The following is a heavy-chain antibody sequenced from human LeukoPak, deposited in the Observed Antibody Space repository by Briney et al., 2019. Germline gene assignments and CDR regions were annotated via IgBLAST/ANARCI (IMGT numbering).Heavy chain of an antibody. CDR2: IYYSGST. CDR3: ARHGSTGFEYSSLYFDY. J-gene: IGHJ4*02. Sequence: SETLSLTCTVSGGSISSSSYYWGWISQPPGKGLEWFGSIYYSGSTYYNPSLKSRVTISVDTSKNQFSLKLSSVTAADTAVYYCARHGSTGFEYSSLYFDYWGQGTLVTVSS. D-gene: IGHD6-6*01. V-gene: IGHV4-39*01. CDR1: GGSISSSSYY.